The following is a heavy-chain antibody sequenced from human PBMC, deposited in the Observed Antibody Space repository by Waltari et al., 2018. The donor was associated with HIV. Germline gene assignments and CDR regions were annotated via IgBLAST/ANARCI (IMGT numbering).Heavy chain of an antibody. D-gene: IGHD3-10*01. CDR1: GFSLSTTGMN. Sequence: QITLKESAPTLVKPTQTLTLTCTFSGFSLSTTGMNVAWIRQPPGKALEWLALIFWDDDKRYNPSLQSRLTITKDTSRNQVVLTMTNMDPVDTATYYCGHGTEATSSGGMDVWGQGTTVTVSS. V-gene: IGHV2-5*02. CDR3: GHGTEATSSGGMDV. J-gene: IGHJ6*02. CDR2: IFWDDDK.